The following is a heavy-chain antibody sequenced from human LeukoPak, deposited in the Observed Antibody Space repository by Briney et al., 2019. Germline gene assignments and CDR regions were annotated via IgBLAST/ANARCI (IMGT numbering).Heavy chain of an antibody. J-gene: IGHJ5*02. Sequence: GGSLRLSCAASGFTFSSYAMSWVRQAPGKGLEWVSAISGSGGSTYYADSVKGRFTISRDNSKNTLYLQMNSLRAEDTAVYYCAKAHLSAAAVMGAFDAWGQGTLVTVSS. CDR1: GFTFSSYA. D-gene: IGHD6-13*01. CDR2: ISGSGGST. V-gene: IGHV3-23*01. CDR3: AKAHLSAAAVMGAFDA.